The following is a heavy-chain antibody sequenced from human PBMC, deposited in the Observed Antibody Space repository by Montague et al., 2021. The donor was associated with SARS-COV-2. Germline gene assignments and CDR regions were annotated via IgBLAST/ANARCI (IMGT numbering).Heavy chain of an antibody. J-gene: IGHJ5*02. CDR2: IYYSGST. Sequence: SETLSLTCTVSGGSISSYYWSWIRQPPGKGLEWIGYIYYSGSTNYNPSLKSQVTISVDTSKNQFSLKLSSVTAADTAVYYCARFPYYYDNWFDPWGQGTLVTVSS. V-gene: IGHV4-59*08. D-gene: IGHD3-22*01. CDR3: ARFPYYYDNWFDP. CDR1: GGSISSYY.